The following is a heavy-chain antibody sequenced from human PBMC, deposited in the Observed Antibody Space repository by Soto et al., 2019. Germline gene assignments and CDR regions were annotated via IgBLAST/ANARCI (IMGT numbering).Heavy chain of an antibody. Sequence: SVKVSCKASGYTFTSYGIHWVRRAPGQRLEWMGWINAANGDTKYSPKFQGRVTITRDTSASTAYMELSSLRSEDTAVYYCVRRHVSATGIDWFDPWGQGTLVTV. CDR2: INAANGDT. J-gene: IGHJ5*02. V-gene: IGHV1-3*01. CDR3: VRRHVSATGIDWFDP. D-gene: IGHD6-13*01. CDR1: GYTFTSYG.